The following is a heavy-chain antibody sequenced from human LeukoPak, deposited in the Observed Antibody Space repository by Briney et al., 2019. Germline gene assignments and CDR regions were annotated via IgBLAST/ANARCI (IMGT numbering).Heavy chain of an antibody. CDR1: GGTFSSYA. CDR2: IIPIFGTA. Sequence: SVKVSCKASGGTFSSYAISWVRQAPGQGLEWMGGIIPIFGTANYAQKFQGRVTITADKSTSTAYMELSSLRSEDTAVYYCARDLWAIAAASGGYYYYMDVWGRGTTVTVSS. CDR3: ARDLWAIAAASGGYYYYMDV. D-gene: IGHD6-13*01. J-gene: IGHJ6*03. V-gene: IGHV1-69*06.